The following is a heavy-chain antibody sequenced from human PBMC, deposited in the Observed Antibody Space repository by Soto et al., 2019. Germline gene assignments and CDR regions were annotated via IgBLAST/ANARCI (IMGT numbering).Heavy chain of an antibody. CDR3: ARDLTPGYYYDSSGYPYYYYGMDV. Sequence: GGSLRLSCAASGFTFSSYWMSWVRQAPGKGLEWVANIKQDGSEKYYVDSVKGRFTISRDNAKNSLYLQMNSLRAEDTAVYYCARDLTPGYYYDSSGYPYYYYGMDVWGQGTTVTVSS. CDR1: GFTFSSYW. J-gene: IGHJ6*02. CDR2: IKQDGSEK. D-gene: IGHD3-22*01. V-gene: IGHV3-7*05.